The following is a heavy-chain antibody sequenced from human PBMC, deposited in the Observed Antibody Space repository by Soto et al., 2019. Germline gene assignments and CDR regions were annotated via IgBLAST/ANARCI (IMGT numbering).Heavy chain of an antibody. CDR1: GFTFSSYA. CDR2: ISGNEDNI. D-gene: IGHD3-10*01. J-gene: IGHJ6*02. Sequence: GGSLRLSCSASGFTFSSYAMHWVRQAPGKGLEWVSAISGNEDNIHYADSVKGRFTTSRDNSMNTLYLQMNSLRADDTAIYYCAKDLHWFAMDVWGQGTTVTVSS. V-gene: IGHV3-64*04. CDR3: AKDLHWFAMDV.